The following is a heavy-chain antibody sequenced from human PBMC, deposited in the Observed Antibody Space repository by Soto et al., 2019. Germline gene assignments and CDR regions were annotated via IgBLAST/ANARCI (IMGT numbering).Heavy chain of an antibody. D-gene: IGHD3-16*01. CDR3: ARQPAHVYEASPKWFDP. J-gene: IGHJ5*02. CDR1: GFTFSSYE. V-gene: IGHV3-48*03. CDR2: ISTSGRTI. Sequence: EVLLVESGGGLVQPGGCLRLSCTASGFTFSSYEMNWVRQAPGKGLEWISYISTSGRTIFDAGSVKGRFTISRDNTRNTLFLQMDSLRPAATAVYYCARQPAHVYEASPKWFDPWGQGTLVIVSS.